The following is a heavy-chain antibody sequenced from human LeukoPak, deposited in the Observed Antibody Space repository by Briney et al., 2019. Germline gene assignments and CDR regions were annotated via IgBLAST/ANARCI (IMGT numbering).Heavy chain of an antibody. Sequence: PGGSLRLSCAASGFTVSANYMSWVRQPPGKGLEWVSVIYSGGSTYYADSVKGRFTIFRDSSKTTLYLQMNSLRAEDTAVYCCARDNGYNSGSLGYWGQGTLVTVSS. CDR1: GFTVSANY. V-gene: IGHV3-66*02. CDR3: ARDNGYNSGSLGY. D-gene: IGHD6-19*01. CDR2: IYSGGST. J-gene: IGHJ4*02.